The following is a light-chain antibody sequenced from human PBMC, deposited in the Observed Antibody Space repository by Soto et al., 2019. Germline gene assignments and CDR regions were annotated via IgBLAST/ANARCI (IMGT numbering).Light chain of an antibody. Sequence: QSALTQPASVSGSPGQSITISCTGTSSDVGGYSYVSWYQQHPGKTPNLMIYEVSNRPSGVSHRFSDSKSGNTASLTISGLQTEDEDDYYCSSFSSITREVFGGGTKLTVL. CDR3: SSFSSITREV. CDR2: EVS. V-gene: IGLV2-14*01. J-gene: IGLJ2*01. CDR1: SSDVGGYSY.